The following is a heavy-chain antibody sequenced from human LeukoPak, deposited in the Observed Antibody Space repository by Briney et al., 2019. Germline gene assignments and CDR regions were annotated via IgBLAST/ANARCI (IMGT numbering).Heavy chain of an antibody. D-gene: IGHD1-7*01. V-gene: IGHV4-4*02. CDR3: ARSITGTFGYYYYGMDV. CDR2: IYYSGST. Sequence: SETLSLTCAVSGGSISSSNWWSWVRQPPGKGLEWIGSIYYSGSTYYNPSLKSRVTISVDTSKNQFSLKLSSVTAADTAVYYCARSITGTFGYYYYGMDVWGQGTTVTVSS. J-gene: IGHJ6*02. CDR1: GGSISSSNW.